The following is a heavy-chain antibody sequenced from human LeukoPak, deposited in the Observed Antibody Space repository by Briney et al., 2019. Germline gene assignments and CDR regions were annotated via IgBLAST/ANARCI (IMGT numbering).Heavy chain of an antibody. V-gene: IGHV4-39*01. CDR3: ARHKDYYYSYMDV. J-gene: IGHJ6*03. Sequence: PSETLSLTCSVSGDSISTSSYYWGWIRQPPGKGLEWIGTIYYSGSTYYNPSLTSRVTISVDTSKNQFSLKLSSVTAADTAVYYCARHKDYYYSYMDVWGKGTTVTISS. CDR2: IYYSGST. CDR1: GDSISTSSYY.